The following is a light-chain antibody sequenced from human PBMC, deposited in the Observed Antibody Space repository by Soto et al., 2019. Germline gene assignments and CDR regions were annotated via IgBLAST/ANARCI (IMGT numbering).Light chain of an antibody. CDR1: TSDIGGYKF. V-gene: IGLV2-14*01. J-gene: IGLJ1*01. CDR2: EVS. Sequence: QSALTQPASVSGSTGQSITISCTGATSDIGGYKFVSWYQQHPGKAPKVMIYEVSNRPSGISDRFSGSKSGNTASLTISGLXAEDEADYYCTSFSSSSTPYVFGTGTKVTVL. CDR3: TSFSSSSTPYV.